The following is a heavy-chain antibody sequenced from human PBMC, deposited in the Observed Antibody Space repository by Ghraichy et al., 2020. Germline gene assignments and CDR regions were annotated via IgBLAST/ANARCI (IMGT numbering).Heavy chain of an antibody. CDR1: GFTFSSYS. CDR3: ARCPNRGGVRGYYYYYMDV. CDR2: ISSSSSYI. D-gene: IGHD3-10*01. V-gene: IGHV3-21*01. J-gene: IGHJ6*03. Sequence: GGSLRLSCAASGFTFSSYSMNWVRQAPGKGLEWVSSISSSSSYIYYADSVKGRFTISRDNAKNSLYLQMNSLRAEDTAVYYCARCPNRGGVRGYYYYYMDVWGKGTTVTVSS.